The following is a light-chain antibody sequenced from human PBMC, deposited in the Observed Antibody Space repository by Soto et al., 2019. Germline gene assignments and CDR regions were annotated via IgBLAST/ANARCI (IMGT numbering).Light chain of an antibody. CDR3: LQHNSYPLT. CDR1: QGIRND. J-gene: IGKJ4*01. CDR2: AAS. Sequence: DVQMTQSPSSLSASVGDRVTITCRASQGIRNDVGWYQQKPGKAPKRLIYAASSLQSGVPCRLRGSGSGEEFTITIRSLQPEDFATYYCLQHNSYPLTFGGGTKVEIK. V-gene: IGKV1-17*01.